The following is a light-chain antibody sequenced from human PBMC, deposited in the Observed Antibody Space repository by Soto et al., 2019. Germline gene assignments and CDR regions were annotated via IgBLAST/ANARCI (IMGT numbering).Light chain of an antibody. Sequence: DIQMTQSPSTLSGSVGDRVTITCRASQTISSWLAWYQQKPGKAPKLLIYKASTLKSGVPSRFSGSGSGTDFTLAISSLQPEDSATYYCLQDINYPWTFGQGTKGDIK. CDR2: KAS. J-gene: IGKJ1*01. CDR1: QTISSW. CDR3: LQDINYPWT. V-gene: IGKV1-5*03.